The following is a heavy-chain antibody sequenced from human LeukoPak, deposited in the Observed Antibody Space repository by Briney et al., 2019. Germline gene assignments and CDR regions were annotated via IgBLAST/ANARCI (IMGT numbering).Heavy chain of an antibody. D-gene: IGHD3-10*01. J-gene: IGHJ4*02. CDR3: ARSQVLLWFGELKH. V-gene: IGHV3-74*01. Sequence: GGSLRLSCAASGFTSSSYWMHWVRQAPGKGLVWVSRINSDGSSTSYADSVKGRFTISRDNAKNTLYLQMNSLRAEDTAVYYCARSQVLLWFGELKHWGQGTLVTVSS. CDR1: GFTSSSYW. CDR2: INSDGSST.